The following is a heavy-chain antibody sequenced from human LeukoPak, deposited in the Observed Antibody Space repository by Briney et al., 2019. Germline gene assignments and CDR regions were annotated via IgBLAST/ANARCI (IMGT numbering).Heavy chain of an antibody. D-gene: IGHD3-10*01. Sequence: SGGSLRLSCAASGFTFSSHGMHWVRQAPGKGLEWVAVTWYDGSNKYYADSVKGRFTISRDNPKNTLYLQMNSLRVEDTAVYYCARVHWGNYYLNAFDIWGQGTMVTVSS. CDR3: ARVHWGNYYLNAFDI. CDR2: TWYDGSNK. J-gene: IGHJ3*02. CDR1: GFTFSSHG. V-gene: IGHV3-33*01.